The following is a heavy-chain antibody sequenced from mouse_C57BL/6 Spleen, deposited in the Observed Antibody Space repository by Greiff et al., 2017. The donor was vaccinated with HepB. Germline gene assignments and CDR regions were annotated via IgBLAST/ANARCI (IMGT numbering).Heavy chain of an antibody. CDR1: GYTFTSYW. V-gene: IGHV1-50*01. CDR3: ARTVNYDYDGRYFDY. Sequence: QVQLQQSGAELVKPGASVKLSCKASGYTFTSYWMQWVKQRPGQGLEWIGEIDPSDSYTNYNQKFKGKATLTVDTSSSTAYMQLSSLTSEDSAVYYCARTVNYDYDGRYFDYWGQGTTLTVSS. J-gene: IGHJ2*01. D-gene: IGHD2-4*01. CDR2: IDPSDSYT.